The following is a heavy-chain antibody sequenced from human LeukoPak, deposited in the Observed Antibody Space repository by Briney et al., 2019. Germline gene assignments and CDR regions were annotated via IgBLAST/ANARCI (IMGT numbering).Heavy chain of an antibody. D-gene: IGHD1-1*01. CDR2: IGIDSGNT. V-gene: IGHV3-48*01. CDR3: ARDHNYAFDN. Sequence: GGSLRLSCTASGFPFIEYSMNWVRQAPGKGLEWISYIGIDSGNTKYAGSVRGRFTISADKAKNSLYLQMNSLRVEDTAVYYCARDHNYAFDNWGQGTLVSVAS. CDR1: GFPFIEYS. J-gene: IGHJ4*02.